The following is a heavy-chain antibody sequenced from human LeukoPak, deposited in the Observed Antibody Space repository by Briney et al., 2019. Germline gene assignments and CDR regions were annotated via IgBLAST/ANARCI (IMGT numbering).Heavy chain of an antibody. CDR1: GFTFSSYG. CDR2: ISYDGSNK. CDR3: AKEVRRAYYGSGRRLDY. Sequence: GRSLRLSCAASGFTFSSYGMHWVRQAPGKGLEGVAVISYDGSNKYYADSVKGRFTISRDNSKNTLYLQMNSLRAEDTAVYYCAKEVRRAYYGSGRRLDYWGQGTLVTVSS. D-gene: IGHD3-10*01. J-gene: IGHJ4*02. V-gene: IGHV3-30*18.